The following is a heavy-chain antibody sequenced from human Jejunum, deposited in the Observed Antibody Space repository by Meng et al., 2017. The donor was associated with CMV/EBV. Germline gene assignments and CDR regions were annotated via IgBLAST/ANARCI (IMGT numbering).Heavy chain of an antibody. D-gene: IGHD6-13*01. J-gene: IGHJ4*02. Sequence: EVRLVESGGGLIQPGGSLGLSCAASGFTVSTSYMSWVRQAPGKGLEWVSVIYSGGSSYYADSVKGRFTISRDNFKNTLSLQMNSLRADDTAVYYCARGGAAAGSESWGQGTLVTVSS. CDR1: GFTVSTSY. CDR3: ARGGAAAGSES. V-gene: IGHV3-53*01. CDR2: IYSGGSS.